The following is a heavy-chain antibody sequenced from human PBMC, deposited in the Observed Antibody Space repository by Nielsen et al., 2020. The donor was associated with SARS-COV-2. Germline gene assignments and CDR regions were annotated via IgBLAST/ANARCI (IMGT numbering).Heavy chain of an antibody. CDR3: ARRAYCSSASCSLGPIDY. CDR2: ISSSSDTI. V-gene: IGHV3-48*01. CDR1: GFTFNTYG. Sequence: GGSLRLSCAASGFTFNTYGMNWVRQAPGKGLEWLSYISSSSDTIYYADSVKGRFTISRDNAKNSLYLRMNSLRADDTAVYYCARRAYCSSASCSLGPIDYWGQGTLVTVSS. J-gene: IGHJ4*02. D-gene: IGHD2-2*01.